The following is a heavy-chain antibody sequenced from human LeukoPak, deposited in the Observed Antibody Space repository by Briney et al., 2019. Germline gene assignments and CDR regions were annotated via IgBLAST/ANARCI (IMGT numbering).Heavy chain of an antibody. CDR3: AKDRSSSWAIDY. CDR2: ISYDGSDK. V-gene: IGHV3-30*18. D-gene: IGHD6-13*01. Sequence: GGSLRLSCAASGFTFANYAMSWVRQAPGKGLEWVAVISYDGSDKYSADSVKGRFTISRDNSKNMVFLQMNSLRAEDTALYYCAKDRSSSWAIDYWGQGTLVTVSS. J-gene: IGHJ4*02. CDR1: GFTFANYA.